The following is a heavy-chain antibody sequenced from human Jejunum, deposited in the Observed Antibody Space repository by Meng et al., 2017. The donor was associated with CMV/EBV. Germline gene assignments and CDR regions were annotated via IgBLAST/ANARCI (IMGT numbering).Heavy chain of an antibody. V-gene: IGHV3-9*01. J-gene: IGHJ3*02. CDR2: FSWNTGFT. D-gene: IGHD3-22*01. Sequence: LDDYGMHWVRQVPGKGLEWVSGFSWNTGFTGQADSVKGRFTIPRNSAKNSLYVQLNSLRAKDTAFDYCAKVSNYFDSSGMDAFDIWGQGTKVTVSS. CDR1: LDDYG. CDR3: AKVSNYFDSSGMDAFDI.